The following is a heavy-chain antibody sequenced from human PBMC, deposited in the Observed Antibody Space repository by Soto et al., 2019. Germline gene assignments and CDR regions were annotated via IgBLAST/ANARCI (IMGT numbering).Heavy chain of an antibody. V-gene: IGHV3-11*01. CDR2: ISGNGNTI. CDR1: AFTFSDYY. J-gene: IGHJ4*02. Sequence: GGSLRLSCSTSAFTFSDYYIGWIRQGPGKGLEWLSYISGNGNTIYYADSVKGRFTVSRDNTKNLLYLQMNSLRAEDTAVYYCAASAVVRAHYWGQGALVTVPS. D-gene: IGHD2-15*01. CDR3: AASAVVRAHY.